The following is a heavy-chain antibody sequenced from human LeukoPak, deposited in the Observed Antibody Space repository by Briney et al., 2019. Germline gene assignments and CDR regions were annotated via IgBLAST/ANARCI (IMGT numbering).Heavy chain of an antibody. D-gene: IGHD6-13*01. CDR3: TRGPGSTWYSDY. J-gene: IGHJ4*02. CDR1: RFTVSSNY. Sequence: GGSLRLSCAASRFTVSSNYMNWVRQAPGKGLEWVSITYSGGDTYYADSVKGRFTISRDNSKNTLYLQMNSLRAEDTAVYYCTRGPGSTWYSDYWGQGTLVTVSS. V-gene: IGHV3-66*02. CDR2: TYSGGDT.